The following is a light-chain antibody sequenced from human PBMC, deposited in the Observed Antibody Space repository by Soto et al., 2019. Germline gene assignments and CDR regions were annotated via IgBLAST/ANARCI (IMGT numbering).Light chain of an antibody. J-gene: IGKJ1*01. CDR3: QQYNSYWT. Sequence: DNQLTQSPCIQSASVGDRVTITCPPSRSISSWLAWYPQKPGKDPNLLIYAASSLGTGVSSRFSGSGSATEFTLISSRQPPDDVATYYCQQYNSYWTFGEGTKVDIK. CDR2: AAS. CDR1: RSISSW. V-gene: IGKV1-5*01.